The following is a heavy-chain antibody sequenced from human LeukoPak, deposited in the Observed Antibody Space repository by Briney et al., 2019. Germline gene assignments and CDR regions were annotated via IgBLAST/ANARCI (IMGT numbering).Heavy chain of an antibody. CDR3: ARETGYSSSWYFGLDYYYGMDV. CDR2: ISSSGSTI. Sequence: GGSLRLSCAASGFTFSDYYMSWIRQAPGKGLEWVSYISSSGSTIYYADSVKGRFTISRDNAKSSLYLQMNSLRAEDTAVYYCARETGYSSSWYFGLDYYYGMDVWGQGTTVTVSS. J-gene: IGHJ6*02. CDR1: GFTFSDYY. D-gene: IGHD6-13*01. V-gene: IGHV3-11*01.